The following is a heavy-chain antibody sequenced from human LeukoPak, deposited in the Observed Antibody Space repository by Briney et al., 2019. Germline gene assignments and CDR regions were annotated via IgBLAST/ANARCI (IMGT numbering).Heavy chain of an antibody. CDR2: ISSSSSYI. CDR3: ASAGSGWPLRFAP. J-gene: IGHJ5*02. CDR1: GFTFSSYS. V-gene: IGHV3-21*01. D-gene: IGHD6-19*01. Sequence: PGGSLRLSCAASGFTFSSYSMNWVRQAPGKGLEWVSSISSSSSYIYYADSVKGRFTISRDNAKNSLYLQMNSLRAEDTAVYYCASAGSGWPLRFAPWGQGTLVTVSS.